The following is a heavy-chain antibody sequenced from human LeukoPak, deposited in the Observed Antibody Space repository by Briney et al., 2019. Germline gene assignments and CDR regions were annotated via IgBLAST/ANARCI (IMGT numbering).Heavy chain of an antibody. CDR2: ISGSGGST. J-gene: IGHJ5*02. D-gene: IGHD3-3*01. CDR3: AKTAYDFWSGLNWFDP. V-gene: IGHV3-23*01. CDR1: GFTFSSYA. Sequence: GGSLRLSCAASGFTFSSYAMSWVRQAPGEGLEWVSAISGSGGSTYYADSVKGRFTISRDNSKNTLYLQMNSLRAEDTAVYYCAKTAYDFWSGLNWFDPWGQGTLVTVSS.